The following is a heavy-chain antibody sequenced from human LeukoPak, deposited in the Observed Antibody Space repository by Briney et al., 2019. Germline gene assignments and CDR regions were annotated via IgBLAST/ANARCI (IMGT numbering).Heavy chain of an antibody. CDR2: IYYSGST. D-gene: IGHD2-8*02. V-gene: IGHV4-59*01. CDR3: ASDSGGRRDAFNI. CDR1: GGSISSYY. Sequence: SETLSLTCTVSGGSISSYYWGWIRQPPGKGLEWIGYIYYSGSTNYNPSLKSRVTISVDTSKNQFSLKLSSVTAADTAVYYCASDSGGRRDAFNIWGQGTMVTVSS. J-gene: IGHJ3*02.